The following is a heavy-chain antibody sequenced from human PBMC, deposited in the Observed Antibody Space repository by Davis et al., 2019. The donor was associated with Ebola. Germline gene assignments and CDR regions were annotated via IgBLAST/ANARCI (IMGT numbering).Heavy chain of an antibody. V-gene: IGHV7-4-1*02. D-gene: IGHD1-7*01. CDR3: ARGPAALKWNYAQNNWFDP. Sequence: AASVKVSCKHSGYTLTTYAMNWVRQAPGQGLEWMGWINSNTGNPTYAQGFTGRFVFSFDTSVSTAYLQINSLKAEDTAVYYCARGPAALKWNYAQNNWFDPWGQGTLVTVSS. CDR2: INSNTGNP. J-gene: IGHJ5*02. CDR1: GYTLTTYA.